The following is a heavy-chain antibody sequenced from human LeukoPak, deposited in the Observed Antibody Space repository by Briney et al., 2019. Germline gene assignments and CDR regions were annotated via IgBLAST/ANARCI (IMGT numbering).Heavy chain of an antibody. CDR2: IKSKTDGGTV. V-gene: IGHV3-15*01. J-gene: IGHJ4*02. D-gene: IGHD3-10*01. CDR3: IVSNYYSSGSYNFDS. CDR1: GFSFSSAW. Sequence: GGSLRLSCAASGFSFSSAWMTWVRQPPGKGLEWVGRIKSKTDGGTVDYAAPVKGRFTISRGDSINTLYLQVYSLKTEDTAMYYCIVSNYYSSGSYNFDSWGQGTLVTVSS.